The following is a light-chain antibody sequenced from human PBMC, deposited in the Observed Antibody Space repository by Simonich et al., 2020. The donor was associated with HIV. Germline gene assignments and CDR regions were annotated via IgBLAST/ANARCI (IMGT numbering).Light chain of an antibody. CDR2: WAS. J-gene: IGKJ1*01. CDR1: LSVLYSSNNKNY. Sequence: DIVMTQSPDSLAVSLGERATIYCKSSLSVLYSSNNKNYLAWYQQKPGQPPKLLIYWASTRESGVPDRFSGSGSGTDFTLTISSLQAEDVAVYSCQQYYSTPPTFGQGTKVEIK. V-gene: IGKV4-1*01. CDR3: QQYYSTPPT.